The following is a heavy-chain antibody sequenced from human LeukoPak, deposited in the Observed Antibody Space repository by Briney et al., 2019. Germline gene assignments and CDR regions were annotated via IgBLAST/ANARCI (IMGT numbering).Heavy chain of an antibody. CDR2: VSADGGST. CDR1: GFTFNIFA. V-gene: IGHV3-64*01. J-gene: IGHJ4*02. CDR3: ARRQCTSSSCYLDY. D-gene: IGHD2-2*01. Sequence: PVGSLRVSCAASGFTFNIFAINWVRQAPGKGLEYVSAVSADGGSTYYANAVHDSFTISRDNSKNMLYLQMGSLRDDDMAVYYCARRQCTSSSCYLDYWGQGTLVTVSS.